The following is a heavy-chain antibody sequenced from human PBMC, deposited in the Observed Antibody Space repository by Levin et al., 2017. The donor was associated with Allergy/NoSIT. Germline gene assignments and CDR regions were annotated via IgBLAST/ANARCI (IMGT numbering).Heavy chain of an antibody. J-gene: IGHJ2*01. CDR3: TKGGPTMRWWYYDL. CDR2: ISGSGETT. D-gene: IGHD5-12*01. V-gene: IGHV3-23*01. Sequence: LPGGSLRLSCAASGFTFGTYAMNWVRQAPGKGLEWVSVISGSGETTYYAASVKGRFTISRDNSKDTLFLQMNSLRAEDTAVYYCTKGGPTMRWWYYDLWGRGTLVTVSS. CDR1: GFTFGTYA.